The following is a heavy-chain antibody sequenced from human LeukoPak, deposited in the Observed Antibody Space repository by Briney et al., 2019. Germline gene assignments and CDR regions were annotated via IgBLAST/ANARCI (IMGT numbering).Heavy chain of an antibody. J-gene: IGHJ6*04. CDR3: ARDPPPYDIVVVPAAPPDYYYYGMDV. Sequence: ASVKVSCKASGGTFSSYAISWVRQDPGQGLEWMGGIIPIFGTANYAQKFQGRVTITADKSTSTAYMELSSLRSEDTAVYYCARDPPPYDIVVVPAAPPDYYYYGMDVWGKGTTVTVSS. D-gene: IGHD2-2*01. V-gene: IGHV1-69*06. CDR2: IIPIFGTA. CDR1: GGTFSSYA.